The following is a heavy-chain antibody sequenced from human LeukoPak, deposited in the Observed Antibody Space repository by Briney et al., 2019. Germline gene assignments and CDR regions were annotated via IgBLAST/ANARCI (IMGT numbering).Heavy chain of an antibody. J-gene: IGHJ4*02. Sequence: SETLSLTCAVSGYSISSGYYWGWIRQPPGKGLEWIGSIYHSGSTYYNPPLKSRVTISVDTSKNQFSLKLSSVTAADTAVYYCARHLNYCSGGSCYLPHFDYWGQGTLVTVSS. CDR3: ARHLNYCSGGSCYLPHFDY. D-gene: IGHD2-15*01. CDR1: GYSISSGYY. CDR2: IYHSGST. V-gene: IGHV4-38-2*01.